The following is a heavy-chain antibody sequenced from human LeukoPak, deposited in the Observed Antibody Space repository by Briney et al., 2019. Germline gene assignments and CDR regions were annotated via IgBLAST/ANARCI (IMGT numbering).Heavy chain of an antibody. V-gene: IGHV3-23*01. D-gene: IGHD3-10*01. J-gene: IGHJ4*02. CDR3: AKEGGFGEYHY. CDR1: GFTFSSYA. CDR2: ISGSGGST. Sequence: SGGSLRLSCAASGFTFSSYAMSWVRQAPGKGLEWVSAISGSGGSTYYADSVKGGFTLSRDNSKNTLYLQMNSLRAEATAVYYCAKEGGFGEYHYWGQGTLVTVSS.